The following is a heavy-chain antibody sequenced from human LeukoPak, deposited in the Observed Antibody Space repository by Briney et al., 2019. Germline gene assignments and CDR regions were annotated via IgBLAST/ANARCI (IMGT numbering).Heavy chain of an antibody. CDR1: GFTFSSYA. D-gene: IGHD3-3*01. J-gene: IGHJ5*02. CDR3: ASGDLSNDWFDP. Sequence: PGGSLRLSCAASGFTFSSYAMSWVRQAPGKGLEWVSTISGIGVSTYYADSVKGRFTISRDNSKKTLYLQMNSLRVEDTAVYYCASGDLSNDWFDPWGQGTLVTVSS. V-gene: IGHV3-23*01. CDR2: ISGIGVST.